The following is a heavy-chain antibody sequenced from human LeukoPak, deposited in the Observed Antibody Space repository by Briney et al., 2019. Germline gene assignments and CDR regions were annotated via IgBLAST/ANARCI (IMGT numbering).Heavy chain of an antibody. CDR3: AKDRYSSGWYYFDY. J-gene: IGHJ4*02. D-gene: IGHD6-19*01. Sequence: GGSLRLSCAASGFTFDDYAMHWVRQAPGKGLEWVSGISWNSGNIGYADSVKGRFTISRDNAKNSLYLQMTSLRAEDTALYYCAKDRYSSGWYYFDYWGQGTLVTVSS. V-gene: IGHV3-9*01. CDR2: ISWNSGNI. CDR1: GFTFDDYA.